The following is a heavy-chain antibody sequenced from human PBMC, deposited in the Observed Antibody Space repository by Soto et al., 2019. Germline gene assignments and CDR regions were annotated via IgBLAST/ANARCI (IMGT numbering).Heavy chain of an antibody. CDR3: ARDTYYYDSSGNHFDY. CDR1: GFTFSGYA. J-gene: IGHJ4*02. CDR2: ISYDGTNK. Sequence: QVQLVESGGGVVQPGRSLRLSCAASGFTFSGYAMHWVRQAPGKGLEWVAIISYDGTNKYYADSVRGRFTISRDSSKNTLFLQMNSLRAEDTAVYYCARDTYYYDSSGNHFDYWGQGTLVTVSS. V-gene: IGHV3-30-3*01. D-gene: IGHD3-22*01.